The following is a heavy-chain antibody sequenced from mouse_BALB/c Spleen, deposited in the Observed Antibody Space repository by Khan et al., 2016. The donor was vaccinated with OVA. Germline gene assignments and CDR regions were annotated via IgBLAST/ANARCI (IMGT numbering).Heavy chain of an antibody. CDR3: ARIYGGDFDY. CDR1: GYSITTDYA. CDR2: ISYSGNT. D-gene: IGHD1-1*01. V-gene: IGHV3-2*02. Sequence: EVKLLESGPGLVKPSQSLSLTCTVTGYSITTDYAWNWIRQFPGNKLEWMGYISYSGNTKYNPSLKSRFSITRDTSKNQFFLQLKSVTTEDTARYYCARIYGGDFDYWGQGTTLTVSS. J-gene: IGHJ2*01.